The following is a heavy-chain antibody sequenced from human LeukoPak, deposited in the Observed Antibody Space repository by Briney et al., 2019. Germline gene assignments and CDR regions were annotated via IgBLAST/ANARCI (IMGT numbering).Heavy chain of an antibody. CDR3: ARGGAARQLSTIYPYYYYGMDV. J-gene: IGHJ6*02. V-gene: IGHV3-30-3*01. D-gene: IGHD6-6*01. CDR1: GFTFSSYA. Sequence: GGSLRLSSAASGFTFSSYAMHWVRQAPGKGLEWVAVISYDGSNKYYADSVKGRFTISRDNSKNTLYLQMNSLRAEDTAVYYCARGGAARQLSTIYPYYYYGMDVWGQGTTATVSS. CDR2: ISYDGSNK.